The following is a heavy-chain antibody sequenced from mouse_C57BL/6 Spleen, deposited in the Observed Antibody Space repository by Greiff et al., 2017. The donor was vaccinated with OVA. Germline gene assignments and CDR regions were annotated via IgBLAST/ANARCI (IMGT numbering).Heavy chain of an antibody. CDR3: TRPYDYDDY. CDR1: GYTFTDYE. CDR2: IDPETGGT. J-gene: IGHJ2*01. D-gene: IGHD2-4*01. V-gene: IGHV1-15*01. Sequence: VQVVESGAELVRPGASVTLSCKASGYTFTDYEMHWVKQTPVHGLEWIGAIDPETGGTAYNQKFKGKAILTADKSSSTAYMELRSLTSEDSAVYYCTRPYDYDDYWGQGTTLTVSS.